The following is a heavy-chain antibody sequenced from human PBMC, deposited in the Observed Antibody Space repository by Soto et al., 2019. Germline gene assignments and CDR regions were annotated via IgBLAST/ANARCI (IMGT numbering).Heavy chain of an antibody. V-gene: IGHV3-48*02. J-gene: IGHJ2*01. D-gene: IGHD3-10*01. CDR3: ARDQGAGWFGRHFDL. CDR2: ISSRSSTI. CDR1: GFTFSSYS. Sequence: EVQLVESGGGLVQPGGSLRLSCAASGFTFSSYSMNWVRQAPEKGLEWVSYISSRSSTIYYADSVKVRFTISRDKAKNSLYLQMNSLRDEDTAVYYCARDQGAGWFGRHFDLWGRGTLVTVSS.